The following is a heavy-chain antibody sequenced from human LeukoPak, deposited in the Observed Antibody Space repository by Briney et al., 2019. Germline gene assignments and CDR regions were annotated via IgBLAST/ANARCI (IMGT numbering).Heavy chain of an antibody. D-gene: IGHD1/OR15-1a*01. CDR2: IYYTGST. CDR1: GGSFNSYY. J-gene: IGHJ4*02. CDR3: ARSQTGGTFDF. Sequence: SETLSLTCTVSGGSFNSYYWNWIRQPPGKGLEWIGYIYYTGSTNYNPSLKSRVTISVDTSKNQFSLQLRSVTPDDTAVYYCARSQTGGTFDFWGQGALVTVSS. V-gene: IGHV4-59*08.